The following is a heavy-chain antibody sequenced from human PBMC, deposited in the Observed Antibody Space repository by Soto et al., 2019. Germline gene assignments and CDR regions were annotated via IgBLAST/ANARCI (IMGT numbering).Heavy chain of an antibody. CDR3: AKAGNFFGVVTNFDY. D-gene: IGHD3-3*01. J-gene: IGHJ4*02. Sequence: PGGSLRLSCAASGFTFSSYAMSWVRQAPGKGLEWVSAISGSGGSTYYADSVKGRFTISRDNSKNTLYLQMNSLRAEDTAVYYCAKAGNFFGVVTNFDYWGQGTLVTVSS. CDR1: GFTFSSYA. CDR2: ISGSGGST. V-gene: IGHV3-23*01.